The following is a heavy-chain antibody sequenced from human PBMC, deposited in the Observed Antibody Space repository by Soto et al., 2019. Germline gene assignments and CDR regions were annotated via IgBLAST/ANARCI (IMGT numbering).Heavy chain of an antibody. V-gene: IGHV1-3*01. CDR1: GYPFTSHA. Sequence: QVQLVQSGAEVKKAGASVKISCQASGYPFTSHAIYWVRQAPGQRPEWMGWINPANGNTKYSPKFQGRVTITRDTSANTANMELRTLTSEDTGLYSGAREGKPLFRELVGWFDPWGQGTLLTVSS. J-gene: IGHJ5*02. CDR2: INPANGNT. CDR3: AREGKPLFRELVGWFDP. D-gene: IGHD1-7*01.